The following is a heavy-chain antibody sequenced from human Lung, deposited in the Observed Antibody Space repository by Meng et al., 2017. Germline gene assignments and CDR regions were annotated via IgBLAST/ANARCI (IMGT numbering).Heavy chain of an antibody. CDR3: ARERHSTIIRGVIDF. CDR2: INHGGST. D-gene: IGHD3-10*01. Sequence: QVHIQRGGAGLLRPSENPSLTCAVYGGSISGSYWSWIRQSPAKGLEWSGKINHGGSTNYNPSLESRVTISVDTPKNQFSLRLTSMTVADTAVYYCARERHSTIIRGVIDFWGQGALVTVSS. CDR1: GGSISGSY. J-gene: IGHJ4*02. V-gene: IGHV4-34*01.